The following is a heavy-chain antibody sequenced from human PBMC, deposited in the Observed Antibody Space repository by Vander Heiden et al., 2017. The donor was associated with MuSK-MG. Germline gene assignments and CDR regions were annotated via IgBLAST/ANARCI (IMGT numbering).Heavy chain of an antibody. CDR1: GFTFSSYW. J-gene: IGHJ6*03. CDR2: IKQDGSER. V-gene: IGHV3-7*01. Sequence: EVQLVESGGGLVQPGGSLRLSCAASGFTFSSYWLAWVRQAPGKGLEWVANIKQDGSERYSVDSVKGRFTISRDNAKNSLYLQMNSLRAEDTAVYYCARDGSTFWSGGYMDVWGKGTTVTVSS. CDR3: ARDGSTFWSGGYMDV. D-gene: IGHD3-3*01.